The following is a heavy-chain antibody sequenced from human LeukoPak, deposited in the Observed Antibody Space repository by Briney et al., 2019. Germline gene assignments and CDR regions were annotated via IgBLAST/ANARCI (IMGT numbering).Heavy chain of an antibody. J-gene: IGHJ5*02. CDR1: GGTISSYA. CDR2: IIPIFGTA. V-gene: IGHV1-69*13. Sequence: ASVMDSSRNSGGTISSYAISWVRQAPRRRVQWMVGIIPIFGTATYAQTFQGRVTITADESTSTANMQLSSLRSEDTALYYWAREEGLGYCSGGSGYDWFVPWGQETLVTVSS. CDR3: AREEGLGYCSGGSGYDWFVP. D-gene: IGHD2-15*01.